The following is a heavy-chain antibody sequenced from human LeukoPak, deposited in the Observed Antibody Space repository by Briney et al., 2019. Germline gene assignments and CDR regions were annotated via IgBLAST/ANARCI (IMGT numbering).Heavy chain of an antibody. CDR1: GYTFSNTG. J-gene: IGHJ6*04. D-gene: IGHD3-22*01. CDR2: ISAGGAST. Sequence: GGSLRLSCAASGYTFSNTGMSWVRQAPGKGLEWVSSISAGGASTYYADSVKGRFTISRDNSKNTLYLQMSSLRAEDTAVYYCARTWLLSYYMGAWAKATTVTGYS. CDR3: ARTWLLSYYMGA. V-gene: IGHV3-23*01.